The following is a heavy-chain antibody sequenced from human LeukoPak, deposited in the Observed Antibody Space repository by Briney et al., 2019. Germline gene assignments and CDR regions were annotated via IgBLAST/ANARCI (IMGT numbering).Heavy chain of an antibody. CDR2: INPNSHGT. CDR1: GYTFTDYY. J-gene: IGHJ4*02. CDR3: ATESGGSGWSFDY. V-gene: IGHV1-2*02. D-gene: IGHD6-19*01. Sequence: ASVKVSCKASGYTFTDYYMHWLRQAPGQGHEWMGWINPNSHGTNYAQKFQGRVTMTRDTSISTAYMELTRLRSDDTAVYYCATESGGSGWSFDYWGQGTLVTVSS.